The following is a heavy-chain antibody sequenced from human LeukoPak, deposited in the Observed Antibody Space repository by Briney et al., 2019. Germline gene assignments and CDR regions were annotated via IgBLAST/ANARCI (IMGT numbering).Heavy chain of an antibody. V-gene: IGHV4-34*01. Sequence: SETLSLTCAVYGGSFSGYYWNWIRQPPGKGLEWIGEINHSGSTNYNPSLKSRVTISVDTSKNQFSLKLSSVTAADTAVYYCARDTAMGIDYWGQGTLVTVSS. CDR1: GGSFSGYY. D-gene: IGHD5-18*01. CDR2: INHSGST. J-gene: IGHJ4*02. CDR3: ARDTAMGIDY.